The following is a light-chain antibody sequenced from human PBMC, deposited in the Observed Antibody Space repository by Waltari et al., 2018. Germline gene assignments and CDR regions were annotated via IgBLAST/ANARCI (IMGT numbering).Light chain of an antibody. V-gene: IGLV3-10*01. CDR1: ALPQKY. CDR2: EDS. J-gene: IGLJ3*02. Sequence: SYELTQPPSVSGSPGQTARITCSGDALPQKYAYWYKQKSGQAPVLVIYEDSIGPSGISERFSGSSSGRMATLTISGAQVEDEGDYYCYSTDSSGGVFGGGTKVTVL. CDR3: YSTDSSGGV.